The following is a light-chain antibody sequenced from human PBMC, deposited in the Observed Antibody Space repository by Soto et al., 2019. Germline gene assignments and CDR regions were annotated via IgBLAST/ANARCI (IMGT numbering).Light chain of an antibody. V-gene: IGKV3-15*01. CDR2: GAS. J-gene: IGKJ2*01. CDR1: QSVSSN. Sequence: EIVMTQSPATLSVSPGERATLSCRASQSVSSNLAWYQQKPGQAPRLLIYGASTRATGIPARFSGSGSGTEFTLTISSLQSEDFAVYYCQQYNSWPPYTFGQGPSWRSN. CDR3: QQYNSWPPYT.